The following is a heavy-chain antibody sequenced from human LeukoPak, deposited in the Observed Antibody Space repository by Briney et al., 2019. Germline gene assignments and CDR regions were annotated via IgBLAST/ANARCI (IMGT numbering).Heavy chain of an antibody. CDR3: ARLWFGELYDFDI. Sequence: LETLSLTCTVSGGSISSYYWTWIRQPPGKGLEWIGYIYYSGSTNYNPSLKSRVTISVDTSKNQFSLKLNSVTAADTAVCYCARLWFGELYDFDIWGQGTMITVSS. V-gene: IGHV4-59*01. CDR1: GGSISSYY. D-gene: IGHD3-10*01. CDR2: IYYSGST. J-gene: IGHJ3*02.